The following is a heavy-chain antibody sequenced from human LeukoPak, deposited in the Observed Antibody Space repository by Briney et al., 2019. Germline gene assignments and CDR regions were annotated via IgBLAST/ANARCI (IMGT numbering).Heavy chain of an antibody. V-gene: IGHV4-38-2*02. CDR1: GYSISSGYY. CDR3: AHPRGVNDAFDI. J-gene: IGHJ3*02. Sequence: SETLSLTCTVSGYSISSGYYWGWIRQPPGQGLAWIGSIYHSGSTYYNPSLKSRVTISVDTSKNQFSLKLSSVTAADTAVYYCAHPRGVNDAFDIWGQGTMVTVSS. CDR2: IYHSGST. D-gene: IGHD3-10*01.